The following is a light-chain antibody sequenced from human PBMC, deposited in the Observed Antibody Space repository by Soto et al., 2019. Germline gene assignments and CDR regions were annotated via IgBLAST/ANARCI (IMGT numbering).Light chain of an antibody. Sequence: QSVLAQPVSVSGSPGQSITISCAGTNRDVGGYNYVSWYQQYPGKAPKLIIYEVTYRPSGVSNRFSGSKSGNTASLTISGLQAEDEADYYCSSYSSSSALDVIFGGGTKLTV. CDR2: EVT. CDR1: NRDVGGYNY. V-gene: IGLV2-14*01. J-gene: IGLJ2*01. CDR3: SSYSSSSALDVI.